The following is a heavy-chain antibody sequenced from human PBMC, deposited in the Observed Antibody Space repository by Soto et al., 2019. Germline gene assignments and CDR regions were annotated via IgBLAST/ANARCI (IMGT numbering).Heavy chain of an antibody. CDR1: GGSISSYY. CDR2: IYYSRST. V-gene: IGHV4-59*08. CDR3: ARHDGAQFDY. D-gene: IGHD4-17*01. Sequence: SETLSLTCTASGGSISSYYWSWIRQPPGKGLEWIGYIYYSRSTNYNPSLKSRVTISVDTSKNQFSLKLSSVTAADTAVYYCARHDGAQFDYWGQGTLVTVSS. J-gene: IGHJ4*02.